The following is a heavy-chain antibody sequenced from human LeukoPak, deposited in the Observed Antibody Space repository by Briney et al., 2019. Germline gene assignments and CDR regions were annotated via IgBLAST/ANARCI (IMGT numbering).Heavy chain of an antibody. CDR3: ARPYSSSWYSPGDY. J-gene: IGHJ4*02. V-gene: IGHV3-30-3*01. CDR1: GFTFSSYA. Sequence: GGSLRLSCAASGFTFSSYAMHWVRQAPGKGLQCMAIISYDGTNKYYADSVKGRFTISRDNSRNALSLQTNSLRAEDTAVYYCARPYSSSWYSPGDYWGQGTLVTVSS. D-gene: IGHD6-13*01. CDR2: ISYDGTNK.